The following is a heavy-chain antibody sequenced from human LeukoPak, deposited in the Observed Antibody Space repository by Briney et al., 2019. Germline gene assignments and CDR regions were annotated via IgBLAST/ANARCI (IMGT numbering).Heavy chain of an antibody. V-gene: IGHV1-69*05. CDR2: IIPIFGTA. Sequence: ASVKVSCKASGGTFSSYAISWLRQAPGQGLEWMGRIIPIFGTANYAQKFQGRVTITTDESTSTAYMELSSLRSEDTAVYYCARDTAMAYYFDYWGQGTLVTVSS. J-gene: IGHJ4*02. CDR3: ARDTAMAYYFDY. D-gene: IGHD5-18*01. CDR1: GGTFSSYA.